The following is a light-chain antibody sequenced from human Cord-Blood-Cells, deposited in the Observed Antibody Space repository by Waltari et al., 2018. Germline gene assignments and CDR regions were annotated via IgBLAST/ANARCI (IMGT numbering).Light chain of an antibody. J-gene: IGLJ3*02. CDR3: CSYAGSSTWV. V-gene: IGLV2-23*01. Sequence: QSALTQPASVSGSPGQSITISCTGTSSDVWSYNLVSWYQQHPGKAPNLMIYEGSKRPSGVSNRFSGSKSGNTASLTISGLQAEDEADYYCCSYAGSSTWVFGGGTKLTVL. CDR1: SSDVWSYNL. CDR2: EGS.